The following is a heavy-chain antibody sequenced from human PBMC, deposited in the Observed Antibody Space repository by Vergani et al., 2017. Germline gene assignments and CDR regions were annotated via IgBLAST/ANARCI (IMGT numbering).Heavy chain of an antibody. Sequence: QLQLQESGPGLVKPSETLSLTCTVSGGSISSRSYYWGWIRQPPGKGLEWIGSIYYSGSTYYNPSLKSRVTISVDTSKNQFSLKLSSVTAADTAVYYCARHTYYYDSSGYYQFDYWGQGTLVTVSS. D-gene: IGHD3-22*01. J-gene: IGHJ4*02. CDR3: ARHTYYYDSSGYYQFDY. V-gene: IGHV4-39*01. CDR1: GGSISSRSYY. CDR2: IYYSGST.